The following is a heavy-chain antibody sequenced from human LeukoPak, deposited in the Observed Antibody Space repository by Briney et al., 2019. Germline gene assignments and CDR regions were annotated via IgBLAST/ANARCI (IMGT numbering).Heavy chain of an antibody. Sequence: MPSETLSLTCTVSGGSISSYYWSWTRQPAGKGLEWIGRIYTSGSTNYNPSLKSRVTMSVDTSKNQCSLKLSSVTAADTAVYYCARDVDYDSSGYSDAFDIWGQGTMVTVSS. CDR1: GGSISSYY. CDR2: IYTSGST. J-gene: IGHJ3*02. D-gene: IGHD3-22*01. V-gene: IGHV4-4*07. CDR3: ARDVDYDSSGYSDAFDI.